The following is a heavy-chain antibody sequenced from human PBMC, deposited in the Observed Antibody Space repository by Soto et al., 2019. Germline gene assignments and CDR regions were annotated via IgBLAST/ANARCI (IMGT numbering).Heavy chain of an antibody. J-gene: IGHJ5*02. Sequence: PSETLSLTCTVSGGSISSYYWSWIRQPPGKGLEWIGYIYYSGSTNYNPSLKSRVTISVDTSKNQFSLKLSSVTAADTAVYYCERDAGIAAAGKGWFDPWGQGTLVTVSS. CDR2: IYYSGST. CDR1: GGSISSYY. CDR3: ERDAGIAAAGKGWFDP. D-gene: IGHD6-13*01. V-gene: IGHV4-59*01.